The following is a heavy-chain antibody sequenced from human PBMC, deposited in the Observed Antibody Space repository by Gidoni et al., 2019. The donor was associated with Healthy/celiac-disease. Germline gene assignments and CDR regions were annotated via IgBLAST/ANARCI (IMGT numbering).Heavy chain of an antibody. CDR3: AGLYCSSTSCYMGYYYYGMDV. J-gene: IGHJ6*04. Sequence: WVRQAPGQGLEWMGGIIPIFGTANYAQKFQGRVTITADKSTSTAYMELSSLRSEDTAVSYCAGLYCSSTSCYMGYYYYGMDVWGKGTTVTVSS. CDR2: IIPIFGTA. V-gene: IGHV1-69*06. D-gene: IGHD2-2*02.